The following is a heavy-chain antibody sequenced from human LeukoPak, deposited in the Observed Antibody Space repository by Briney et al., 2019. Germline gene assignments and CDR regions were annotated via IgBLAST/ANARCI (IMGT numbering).Heavy chain of an antibody. J-gene: IGHJ1*01. CDR2: TTFDGRNN. V-gene: IGHV3-30*04. Sequence: GGSLRLPCAASGFTFRLFAMHWVRQSPGKAPAQVAVTTFDGRNNYYADSVKGRFTISRDNSKKTRYLQMESLRAEDTAVYYCARDFSDVDTVPPAWGQGTLVIVSS. D-gene: IGHD5-18*01. CDR1: GFTFRLFA. CDR3: ARDFSDVDTVPPA.